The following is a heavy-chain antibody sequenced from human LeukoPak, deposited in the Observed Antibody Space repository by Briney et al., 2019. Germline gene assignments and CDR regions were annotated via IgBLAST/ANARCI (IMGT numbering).Heavy chain of an antibody. CDR3: ARAGRSSSDILY. CDR1: GFTFSSYS. J-gene: IGHJ4*02. CDR2: ISSSSSYI. V-gene: IGHV3-21*01. Sequence: GGSLRLSCAASGFTFSSYSMDWVRQAPGKGLEWVSSISSSSSYIYYADSVKGRFTISRDNAKNSLYLQMNSLRAEDTAVYYCARAGRSSSDILYWGQGTLVTVSS. D-gene: IGHD6-13*01.